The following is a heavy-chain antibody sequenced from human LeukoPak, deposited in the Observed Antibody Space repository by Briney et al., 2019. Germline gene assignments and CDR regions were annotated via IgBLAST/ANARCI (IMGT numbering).Heavy chain of an antibody. CDR1: GFTFSSYW. CDR3: ARDHYCSGGSCNNWFDP. CDR2: IKEDGSEK. Sequence: GGSLRLSCAASGFTFSSYWMSWVRQAPGKGLEWVASIKEDGSEKYYVDSVKGRFTISRDNAKNSLYLQMNSLRAEDTAVYYCARDHYCSGGSCNNWFDPWGQGTLVTVSS. J-gene: IGHJ5*02. D-gene: IGHD2-15*01. V-gene: IGHV3-7*03.